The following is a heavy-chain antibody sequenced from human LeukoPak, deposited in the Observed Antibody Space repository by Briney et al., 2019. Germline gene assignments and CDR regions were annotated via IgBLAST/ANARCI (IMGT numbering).Heavy chain of an antibody. J-gene: IGHJ3*02. CDR1: GGTFSSYA. Sequence: ASVKVSCKASGGTFSSYAISWVRQAPGQGLEWMGGIIPIFGTANYAQKFQGRVTITTDESTSTAYMELSSLRSEDTAVYYCAHRAGTTGGHAFDIWGQGTMVTVSS. CDR2: IIPIFGTA. V-gene: IGHV1-69*05. CDR3: AHRAGTTGGHAFDI. D-gene: IGHD1-7*01.